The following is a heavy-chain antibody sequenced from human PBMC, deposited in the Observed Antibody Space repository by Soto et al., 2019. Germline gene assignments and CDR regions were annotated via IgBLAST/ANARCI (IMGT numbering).Heavy chain of an antibody. D-gene: IGHD3-3*01. Sequence: PGGSLRLSCAASGFTFSSYAMSWVRQAPVKGLEWVSAISGSGGSTYYADSVKGRFTISRDNSKNTLYLQMNSLRAEDTAVYYCAKARAQYYDFWSGYTVAYWGQGTLVTVSS. V-gene: IGHV3-23*01. CDR1: GFTFSSYA. CDR2: ISGSGGST. CDR3: AKARAQYYDFWSGYTVAY. J-gene: IGHJ4*02.